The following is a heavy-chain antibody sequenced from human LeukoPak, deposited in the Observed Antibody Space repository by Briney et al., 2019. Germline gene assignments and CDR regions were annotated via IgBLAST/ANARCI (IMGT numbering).Heavy chain of an antibody. CDR3: AKEKGDTAVEDAFDM. CDR2: ISGSGGST. J-gene: IGHJ3*02. D-gene: IGHD5-18*01. Sequence: GGSLRLSCAASGFTFSKYAMNWVRQAPGKGLEWVSGISGSGGSTYYADSVKGRFTISRDNSKNTLYLRMSSLRAEDTAVYYCAKEKGDTAVEDAFDMWGQGTMVTVSS. V-gene: IGHV3-23*01. CDR1: GFTFSKYA.